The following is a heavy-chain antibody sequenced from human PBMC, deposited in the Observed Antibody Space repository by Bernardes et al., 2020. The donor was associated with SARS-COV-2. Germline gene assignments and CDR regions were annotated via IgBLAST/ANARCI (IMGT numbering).Heavy chain of an antibody. CDR1: GFTFSSYS. Sequence: GGSLRLSCAASGFTFSSYSMNWVRQAPGKGLEWVSAISGSGGSTYYADSVKGRFTISRDNSKNTLYLQMNSLRAEDTAVYYCAKVDTAMVTHSYFDYWGQGTLVTVSS. J-gene: IGHJ4*02. CDR3: AKVDTAMVTHSYFDY. D-gene: IGHD5-18*01. CDR2: ISGSGGST. V-gene: IGHV3-23*01.